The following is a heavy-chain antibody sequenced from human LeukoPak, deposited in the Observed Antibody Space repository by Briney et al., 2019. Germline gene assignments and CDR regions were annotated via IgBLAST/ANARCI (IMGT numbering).Heavy chain of an antibody. D-gene: IGHD6-13*01. CDR2: IYHSGST. J-gene: IGHJ5*02. V-gene: IGHV4-38-2*02. Sequence: PSETLSLICTVSGYSISSGYYWGWIRQPPGKGLEWIGSIYHSGSTYYNPSLKSRVTISVDTSKNQFSLKLSSVTAADTAVYYCARDVSSSYLSWFDPWGQGTLVTVSS. CDR1: GYSISSGYY. CDR3: ARDVSSSYLSWFDP.